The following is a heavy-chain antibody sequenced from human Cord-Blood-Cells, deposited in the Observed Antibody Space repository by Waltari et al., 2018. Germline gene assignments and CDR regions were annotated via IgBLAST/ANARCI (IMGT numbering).Heavy chain of an antibody. CDR2: ISLNSGSI. D-gene: IGHD6-13*01. V-gene: IGHV3-9*03. CDR3: AKDMGRYIAAAGDY. Sequence: EVQLVESGGSLVKHRRSLRLSFAAPVFTFDDYAMPCVRQASGKGLEWVSGISLNSGSIGYADSVKGRFTISRDNAKNSLYLQMNSLRAEDMALYYCAKDMGRYIAAAGDYWGQGTLVTVSS. J-gene: IGHJ4*02. CDR1: VFTFDDYA.